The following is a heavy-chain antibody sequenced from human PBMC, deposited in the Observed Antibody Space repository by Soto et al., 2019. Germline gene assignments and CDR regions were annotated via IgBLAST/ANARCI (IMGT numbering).Heavy chain of an antibody. CDR1: GFTFSGSA. Sequence: GGSLRLSCAASGFTFSGSAMHWVRQASGKGLEWVGRIRSKANSYATAYAASVKGRFTISRDDSKNTAYLQMNSLKTEDTAVYYCTRPGARDGFHNYEAGDFDYWGQGTLVTVSS. J-gene: IGHJ4*02. CDR2: IRSKANSYAT. V-gene: IGHV3-73*01. CDR3: TRPGARDGFHNYEAGDFDY. D-gene: IGHD3-3*01.